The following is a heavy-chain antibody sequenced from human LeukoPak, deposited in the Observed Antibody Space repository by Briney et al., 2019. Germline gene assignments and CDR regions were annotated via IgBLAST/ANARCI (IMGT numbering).Heavy chain of an antibody. D-gene: IGHD3-10*01. CDR1: GGSNSRSNW. Sequence: TSGTLSLTCAVSGGSNSRSNWWSWVRQPPGKGLEWIGEIYHSGSTNYNPSLKSRVTISVDKSKNQFSLKLSSVTAADTAVYYCARGLWFGEAGWFDPWGQGTLVTVSS. J-gene: IGHJ5*02. CDR2: IYHSGST. CDR3: ARGLWFGEAGWFDP. V-gene: IGHV4-4*02.